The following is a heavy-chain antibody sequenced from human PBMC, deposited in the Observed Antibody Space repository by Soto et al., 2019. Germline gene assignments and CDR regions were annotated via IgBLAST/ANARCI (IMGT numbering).Heavy chain of an antibody. J-gene: IGHJ4*01. CDR3: ARQPRILTGYSGDFDY. CDR1: GGSISSGGYY. Sequence: SETLSLTCTVSGGSISSGGYYWSWIRQHPGTGLEWIGHISYSGSTYYNPSLKSRVTISVDTSRNQFSLMVSSVTAADTAVYYCARQPRILTGYSGDFDYWGQGTLVTVSS. D-gene: IGHD3-9*01. V-gene: IGHV4-31*03. CDR2: ISYSGST.